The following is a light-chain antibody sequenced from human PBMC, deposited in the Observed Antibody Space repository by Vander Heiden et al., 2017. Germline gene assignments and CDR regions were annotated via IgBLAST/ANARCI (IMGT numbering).Light chain of an antibody. Sequence: QTVLTPPPSVPGAAGQSVTISCPRSSPNIGTSYGVNWYRQHPGAVPNLVIYNNSHRPSGVHDRFSGSKSGTSASLAIAGLQAEDEADYYCQSYDNSLSGHYVFGTGTEVIVL. CDR1: SPNIGTSYG. J-gene: IGLJ1*01. V-gene: IGLV1-40*01. CDR3: QSYDNSLSGHYV. CDR2: NNS.